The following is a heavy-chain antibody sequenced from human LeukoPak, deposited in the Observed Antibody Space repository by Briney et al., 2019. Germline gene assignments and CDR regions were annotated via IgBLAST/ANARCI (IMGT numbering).Heavy chain of an antibody. CDR3: ARGGAVAGTHYFDY. CDR2: ISSSSSYI. J-gene: IGHJ4*02. D-gene: IGHD6-19*01. V-gene: IGHV3-21*01. CDR1: GFTFSNYW. Sequence: KTGGSLRLSCAASGFTFSNYWMSWVRQAPGKGLEWVSSISSSSSYIYYADSVKGRFTISRDNAKNSLYLQMNSLRAEDTAVYYCARGGAVAGTHYFDYWGQGTLVTVSS.